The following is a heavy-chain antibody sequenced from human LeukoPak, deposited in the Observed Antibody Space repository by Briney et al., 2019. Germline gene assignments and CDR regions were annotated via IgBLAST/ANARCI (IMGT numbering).Heavy chain of an antibody. CDR3: ARGTKRGYSGYDPPDY. CDR2: IYYSGST. CDR1: GGSISSYY. D-gene: IGHD5-12*01. Sequence: NPSETLSLTCTVSGGSISSYYWSWIRQPPGKGLEWIGYIYYSGSTNYNPSLKSRVTISVDTSKNQFSLKLSSVTAADTAVYYCARGTKRGYSGYDPPDYWGQGTLVTVSS. V-gene: IGHV4-59*01. J-gene: IGHJ4*02.